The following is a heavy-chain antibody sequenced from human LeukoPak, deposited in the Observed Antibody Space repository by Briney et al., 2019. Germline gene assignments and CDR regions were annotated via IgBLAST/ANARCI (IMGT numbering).Heavy chain of an antibody. V-gene: IGHV1-46*01. CDR3: ATASPSGWYRFDP. Sequence: ASVKVSCKASGYTFTSYYMHWVRQAPGQGLEWMGLINPTGGSTGYAQKFQGRVTMTEDTSTDTAYMELSSLRSEDTAVYYCATASPSGWYRFDPWGQGTLVTVSS. D-gene: IGHD6-19*01. J-gene: IGHJ5*02. CDR1: GYTFTSYY. CDR2: INPTGGST.